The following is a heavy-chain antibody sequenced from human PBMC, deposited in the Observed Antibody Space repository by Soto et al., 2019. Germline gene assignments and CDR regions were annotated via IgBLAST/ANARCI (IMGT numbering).Heavy chain of an antibody. Sequence: QVQLVQSGAEVKKPGSSVKVSCKASGGTFTSYYIHWVRQAPGQGLEWIGIINPNGGSTNYAHNFKGRLTVTRDTSTATVYMELGALTSEDTAVYYCARGLGLGDYWGQGTLVTVSS. CDR3: ARGLGLGDY. CDR2: INPNGGST. CDR1: GGTFTSYY. D-gene: IGHD3-9*01. V-gene: IGHV1-46*01. J-gene: IGHJ4*02.